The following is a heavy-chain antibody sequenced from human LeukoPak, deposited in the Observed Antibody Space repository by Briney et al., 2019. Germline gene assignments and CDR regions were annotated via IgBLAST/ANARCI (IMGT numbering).Heavy chain of an antibody. Sequence: GGSLRLSCSASGFTFSNYGMSWVRQAPGKGLEWVSGIHGSSGSTYYADSVKGRSTISRDNSQTTLSLHLHSLRAEDTAVYYCARGYDFWSGYSFDYWGQGTLVTVSS. CDR3: ARGYDFWSGYSFDY. CDR1: GFTFSNYG. CDR2: IHGSSGST. D-gene: IGHD3-3*01. J-gene: IGHJ4*02. V-gene: IGHV3-23*01.